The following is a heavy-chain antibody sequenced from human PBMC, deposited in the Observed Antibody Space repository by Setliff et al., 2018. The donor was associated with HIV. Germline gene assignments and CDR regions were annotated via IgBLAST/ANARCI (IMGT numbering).Heavy chain of an antibody. CDR3: ARSPGYSSGWTPGYYYYMDV. CDR2: IIPIFGTA. V-gene: IGHV1-69*13. CDR1: GGTFSSYA. D-gene: IGHD6-19*01. Sequence: GASVKVSCKASGGTFSSYAISWVRQAPGQGLEWMGGIIPIFGTANYAQKFQGRVTITADESTSTAYMELSSLRSEDTAVYYCARSPGYSSGWTPGYYYYMDVWGKGTTVTVSS. J-gene: IGHJ6*03.